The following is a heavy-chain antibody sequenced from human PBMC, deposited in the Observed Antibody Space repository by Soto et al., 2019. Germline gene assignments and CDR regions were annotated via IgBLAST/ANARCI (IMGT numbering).Heavy chain of an antibody. CDR3: AKASGFGELLPQY. D-gene: IGHD3-10*01. Sequence: GASVKASSKESCNTFTKSGTKSVRQATGQGLEWMGWMNPNSGNTGYGQKFQGRVTMTRNTSISTAYMELSSLRSEDTAVYYCAKASGFGELLPQYWGQGTLVTGSS. CDR2: MNPNSGNT. CDR1: CNTFTKSG. J-gene: IGHJ4*02. V-gene: IGHV1-8*01.